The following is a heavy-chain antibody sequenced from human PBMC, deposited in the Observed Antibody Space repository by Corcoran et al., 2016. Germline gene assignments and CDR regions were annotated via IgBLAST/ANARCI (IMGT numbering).Heavy chain of an antibody. D-gene: IGHD3-10*01. J-gene: IGHJ3*02. V-gene: IGHV4-39*07. CDR1: GGSISSSSYY. Sequence: QLQLQESGPGLVKPSETLSLTCTVSGGSISSSSYYWGWIRQPPGKGLEWIGSIYYSGSTYYNPSLKSRVTISVDTSKNQFPLKLSSVTAADTAVYYCAGDSAGGDILLWFGEPIGFDIWGQGTMVTVSA. CDR2: IYYSGST. CDR3: AGDSAGGDILLWFGEPIGFDI.